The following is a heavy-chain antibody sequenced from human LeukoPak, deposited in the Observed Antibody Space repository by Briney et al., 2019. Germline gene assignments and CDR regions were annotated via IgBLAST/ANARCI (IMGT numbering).Heavy chain of an antibody. V-gene: IGHV1-69*05. CDR1: GGTFSSYA. CDR3: ARFGHSSGWLNCFDP. Sequence: SVKVSCKASGGTFSSYAISWVRQAPGQGLEWMGRIIPIFGTANYAQKFQGRVTITTDESTSTAYMELSSLRSEDTAVYYCARFGHSSGWLNCFDPWAREPWSPSPQ. J-gene: IGHJ5*02. D-gene: IGHD6-19*01. CDR2: IIPIFGTA.